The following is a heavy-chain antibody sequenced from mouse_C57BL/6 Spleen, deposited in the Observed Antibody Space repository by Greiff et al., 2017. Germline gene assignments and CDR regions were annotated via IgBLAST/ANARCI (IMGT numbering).Heavy chain of an antibody. CDR3: ARDATSRDAMDY. D-gene: IGHD2-1*01. CDR1: GHSIPSGYY. J-gene: IGHJ4*01. Sequence: ESGPGLVKPSQSLSLTCSVTGHSIPSGYYWNWIRQFPGNKLEWMGYISYDGSNNYNPSLKNRISITRDTSKNQFFLKLNSVTTEDTATYYCARDATSRDAMDYWGQGTSVTVSS. CDR2: ISYDGSN. V-gene: IGHV3-6*01.